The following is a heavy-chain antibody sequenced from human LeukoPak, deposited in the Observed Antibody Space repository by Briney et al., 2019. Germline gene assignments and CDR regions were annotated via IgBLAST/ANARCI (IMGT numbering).Heavy chain of an antibody. CDR2: ISACNGNT. Sequence: ASVKVSCKASGYTFNIYGISWVRQAPGQGLEWMGWISACNGNTDYTQKLQGRVTMTTDTSTTTAYMELRSLRSDDTAVYYCARDRGEYYFDYWGQGTLVTVSS. CDR3: ARDRGEYYFDY. D-gene: IGHD3-16*01. J-gene: IGHJ4*02. V-gene: IGHV1-18*01. CDR1: GYTFNIYG.